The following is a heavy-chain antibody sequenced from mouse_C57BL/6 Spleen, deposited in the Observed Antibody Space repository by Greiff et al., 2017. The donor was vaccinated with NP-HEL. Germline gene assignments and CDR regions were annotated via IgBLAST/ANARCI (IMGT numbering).Heavy chain of an antibody. Sequence: QVQLQQSGPELVKPGASVKISCKASGYAFSSSWMNWVKQRPGKGLEWIGRIYPGDGDTNYNGKFKGKATLTADKSSSTAYMQLSSLTSEDSAVYFCARDWYGNYYAMDYWGQGTSVTVSS. V-gene: IGHV1-82*01. CDR3: ARDWYGNYYAMDY. J-gene: IGHJ4*01. CDR1: GYAFSSSW. D-gene: IGHD2-14*01. CDR2: IYPGDGDT.